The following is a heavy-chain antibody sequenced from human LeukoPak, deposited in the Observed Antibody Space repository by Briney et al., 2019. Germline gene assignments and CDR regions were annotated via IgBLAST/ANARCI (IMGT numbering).Heavy chain of an antibody. Sequence: GGSLRLSCAASGFTFSSYSMHWVRQAPGKGLEWVAVISYDGSNKYYADSVKRRFTISRDNSKNTLYLQMNSMRAEDTAVYYCARDQYYFDYWGQGTLVTVSS. J-gene: IGHJ4*02. V-gene: IGHV3-30-3*01. CDR1: GFTFSSYS. CDR2: ISYDGSNK. CDR3: ARDQYYFDY.